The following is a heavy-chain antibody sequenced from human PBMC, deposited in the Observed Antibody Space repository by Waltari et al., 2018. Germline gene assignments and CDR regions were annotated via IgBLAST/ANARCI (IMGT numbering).Heavy chain of an antibody. CDR2: ISPKTGVT. Sequence: TGSYMRWVGQAPGQRLEWMGWISPKTGVTKYAQKFQGSVTLTRDTSVSTAYMELTRLTSDDTAVDYCARGGGRWVFYGYWGQGALVTVSS. V-gene: IGHV1-2*02. CDR3: ARGGGRWVFYGY. CDR1: TGSY. D-gene: IGHD1-26*01. J-gene: IGHJ4*02.